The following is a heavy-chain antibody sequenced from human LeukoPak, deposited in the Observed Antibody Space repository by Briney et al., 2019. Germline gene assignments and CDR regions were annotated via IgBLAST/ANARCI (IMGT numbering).Heavy chain of an antibody. V-gene: IGHV4-59*08. CDR2: TYYSGST. Sequence: SETLSLTCTVSGGSISNYYWSWTRQPPGKGLEWIGYTYYSGSTNYNPSLESRLTISVDTPKNHFSLRLTSVTAADTAVYYCARHSETCSGGSCFLDYFDYWGQGTLVTVSS. D-gene: IGHD2-15*01. CDR1: GGSISNYY. CDR3: ARHSETCSGGSCFLDYFDY. J-gene: IGHJ4*02.